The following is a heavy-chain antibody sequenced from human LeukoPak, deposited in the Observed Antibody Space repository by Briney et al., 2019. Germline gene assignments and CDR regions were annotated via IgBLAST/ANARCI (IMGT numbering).Heavy chain of an antibody. D-gene: IGHD6-19*01. CDR1: GFTFSSYE. CDR3: ARGGKIPLAGTRSPQYFQH. Sequence: GGSLRLSCAASGFTFSSYEMNWVRQAPGKGLEWISYIRSSGSTIYYADSVKGRFTISRDNSKNTLYLQMNSLRPEDTAVYYCARGGKIPLAGTRSPQYFQHWGQGTLVTVSS. V-gene: IGHV3-48*03. J-gene: IGHJ1*01. CDR2: IRSSGSTI.